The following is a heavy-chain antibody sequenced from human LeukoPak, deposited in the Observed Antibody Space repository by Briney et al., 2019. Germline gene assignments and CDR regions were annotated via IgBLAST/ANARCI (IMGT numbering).Heavy chain of an antibody. V-gene: IGHV3-74*01. J-gene: IGHJ4*02. CDR2: ISTDARTI. Sequence: GGSLRLSCAASGFTFSGNWMHWVHQAPGKGLVWVSHISTDARTITYADFVKGRFTISRDNAKNTLYLQMNSLRAEDTAVYYCAKDLIAVAASTPGFDNWGQGTLVTVSS. CDR3: AKDLIAVAASTPGFDN. D-gene: IGHD6-19*01. CDR1: GFTFSGNW.